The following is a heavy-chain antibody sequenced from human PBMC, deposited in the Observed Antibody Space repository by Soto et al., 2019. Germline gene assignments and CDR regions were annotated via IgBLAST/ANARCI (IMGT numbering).Heavy chain of an antibody. Sequence: QVQLVQSGAEVKKPGSSVKVSCKASGGTFSSYAISWVRQAPGQGLEWMGGIIPIFGTANYAQKFQGRVTITAAKSTSTAYMELSSLRSEDTAVYYCAKGYCSSTSCSPTRFDYWGQGTLVTVSS. CDR2: IIPIFGTA. D-gene: IGHD2-2*01. V-gene: IGHV1-69*06. CDR1: GGTFSSYA. J-gene: IGHJ4*02. CDR3: AKGYCSSTSCSPTRFDY.